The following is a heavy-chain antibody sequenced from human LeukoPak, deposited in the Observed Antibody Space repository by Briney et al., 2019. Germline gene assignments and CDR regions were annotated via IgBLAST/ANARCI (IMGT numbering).Heavy chain of an antibody. CDR1: GYTFTSYD. V-gene: IGHV1-46*01. J-gene: IGHJ3*02. CDR3: ARAKKSLRLHQKAFDI. D-gene: IGHD4-4*01. Sequence: ASVKVSCKASGYTFTSYDINWVRQAPGQGLEWMGIINPSGGSTSYAQKFQGRVTMTRDTSTSTVYMELSSLRSEDTAVYYCARAKKSLRLHQKAFDIWGQGTMVTVSS. CDR2: INPSGGST.